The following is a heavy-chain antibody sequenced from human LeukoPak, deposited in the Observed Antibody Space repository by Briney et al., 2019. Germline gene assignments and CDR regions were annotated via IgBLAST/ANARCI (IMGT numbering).Heavy chain of an antibody. D-gene: IGHD3-22*01. J-gene: IGHJ4*02. CDR3: ARSGDSSAYYSF. Sequence: SETLSLTCTVSGASIRSHHWTWIRQPPGKGLEWIGNVYYVGSTSYSPSLKSRVTISLDTSKNQFSLEMNSVTAADTAVYYCARSGDSSAYYSFWGQGTPVTVSS. V-gene: IGHV4-59*11. CDR1: GASIRSHH. CDR2: VYYVGST.